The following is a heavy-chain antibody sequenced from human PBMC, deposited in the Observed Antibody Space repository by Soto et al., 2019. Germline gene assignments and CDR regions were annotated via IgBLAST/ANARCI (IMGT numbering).Heavy chain of an antibody. J-gene: IGHJ3*02. CDR2: IYYSGST. V-gene: IGHV4-59*01. D-gene: IGHD3-3*01. CDR1: GGSISSYY. CDR3: AREVRGRYDFWSGYPPFDAFDI. Sequence: PSETLSLTCTVSGGSISSYYWSWIRQPQGKGLEWIGYIYYSGSTNYNPSLKSRVTISVDTSKNQFSLKLSSVTAADTAVYYCAREVRGRYDFWSGYPPFDAFDIWGQGTMVTVSS.